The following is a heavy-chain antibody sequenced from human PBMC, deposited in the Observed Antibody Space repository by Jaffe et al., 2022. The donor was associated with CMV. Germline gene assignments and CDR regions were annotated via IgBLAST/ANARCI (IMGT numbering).Heavy chain of an antibody. J-gene: IGHJ4*02. V-gene: IGHV3-9*01. D-gene: IGHD2-15*01. CDR3: VKDLSADNV. CDR2: ISWNSGYI. CDR1: GFTFDNYA. Sequence: EVQLVESGGGLAQPGRSLRLSCVASGFTFDNYAMHWVRQAPGKGLEWVAGISWNSGYIDYADSVKGRFTISRDNAKNSLYLQMSSLKTEDTALYYCVKDLSADNVWGQGTLVTVSS.